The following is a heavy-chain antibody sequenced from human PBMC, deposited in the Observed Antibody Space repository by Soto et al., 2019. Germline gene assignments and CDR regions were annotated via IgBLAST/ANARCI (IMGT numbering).Heavy chain of an antibody. CDR3: ARDSFGDHNWFDP. CDR1: GDSISSSSYY. V-gene: IGHV4-39*02. J-gene: IGHJ5*02. CDR2: IYFGGST. Sequence: PSETLSLTCTVSGDSISSSSYYWGWIRQPPGKGLEWIGSIYFGGSTYYKPSLKSRVTISVDTSKNQFSLKLSSVTAAETVVYYCARDSFGDHNWFDPWGQGTLVTVSS. D-gene: IGHD3-10*01.